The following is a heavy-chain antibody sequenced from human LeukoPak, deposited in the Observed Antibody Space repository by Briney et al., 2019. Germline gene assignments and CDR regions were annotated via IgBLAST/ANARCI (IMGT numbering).Heavy chain of an antibody. J-gene: IGHJ4*02. CDR3: ARGRSDSGSYWGDYFDY. CDR2: INHSGST. CDR1: GFTFSDYY. V-gene: IGHV4-34*01. D-gene: IGHD1-26*01. Sequence: GSLRLSCAASGFTFSDYYMSWIRQPPGKGLEWIGEINHSGSTNYNPSLKSRVTISVDTSKNQFSLKLSSVTAADTAVYYCARGRSDSGSYWGDYFDYWGQGTLVTVSS.